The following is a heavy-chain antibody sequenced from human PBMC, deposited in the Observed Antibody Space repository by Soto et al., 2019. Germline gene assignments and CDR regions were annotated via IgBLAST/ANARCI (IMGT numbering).Heavy chain of an antibody. CDR2: ISYDGSNK. CDR3: AKNSRQQLAPYCYGMDV. D-gene: IGHD6-13*01. V-gene: IGHV3-30*18. Sequence: QVQLVESGGGVVQPGRSLRLSCAASGFTFSSYGMHWVRQAPGKGLEWVAVISYDGSNKYYADSVKGRFTISRDNSKNTLYLQMNSLRAEDTAVYYCAKNSRQQLAPYCYGMDVWGQGTTVTVSS. CDR1: GFTFSSYG. J-gene: IGHJ6*02.